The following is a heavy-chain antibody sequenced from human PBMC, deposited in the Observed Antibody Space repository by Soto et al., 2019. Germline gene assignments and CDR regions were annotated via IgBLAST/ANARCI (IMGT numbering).Heavy chain of an antibody. CDR2: ISGSVGST. V-gene: IGHV3-23*01. CDR3: AKDRTIASRNFDD. CDR1: GFIFSDHA. J-gene: IGHJ4*02. D-gene: IGHD6-13*01. Sequence: GGSLRLSCEGSGFIFSDHAMGWVRQAPGKGLEWVSAISGSVGSTYYADSVKGRFTISRDNSKNTLYLQMNSLRDEDTAVYYCAKDRTIASRNFDDWGQGALVTVSS.